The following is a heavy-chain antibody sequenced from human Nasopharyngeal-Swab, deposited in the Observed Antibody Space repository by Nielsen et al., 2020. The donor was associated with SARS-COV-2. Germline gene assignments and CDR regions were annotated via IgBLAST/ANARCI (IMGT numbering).Heavy chain of an antibody. J-gene: IGHJ6*03. CDR3: ARGSAQYSGYDIGHYYYYYMDI. V-gene: IGHV4-30-2*01. Sequence: WIRQPPGKGLEWIGYIYHSGSTYYNPSLKSRVTISVDRSKNQFPLKLSSVTAADTAVYYCARGSAQYSGYDIGHYYYYYMDIWGKGTTVTVSS. CDR2: IYHSGST. D-gene: IGHD5-12*01.